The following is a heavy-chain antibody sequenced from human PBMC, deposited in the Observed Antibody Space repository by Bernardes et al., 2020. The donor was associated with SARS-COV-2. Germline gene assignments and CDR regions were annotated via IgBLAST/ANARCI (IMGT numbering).Heavy chain of an antibody. D-gene: IGHD6-19*01. CDR2: ISSSSSYT. V-gene: IGHV3-11*06. CDR1: GFTFSDYY. J-gene: IGHJ4*02. Sequence: GGSLRLSCAASGFTFSDYYMSWIRQAPGKGLEWLSYISSSSSYTNYADSVMGRFTISRDNAQNSLFLQMSSLRAEDTAVYYCARIDEVTGRDYWGQGTLVTVSS. CDR3: ARIDEVTGRDY.